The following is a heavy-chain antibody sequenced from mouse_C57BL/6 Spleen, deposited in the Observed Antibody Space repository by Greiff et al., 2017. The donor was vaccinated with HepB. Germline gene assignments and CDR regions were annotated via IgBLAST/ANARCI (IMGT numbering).Heavy chain of an antibody. CDR3: ARRDYYGSSCFDY. Sequence: EVKLMESGGGLVKPGGSLKLSCAASGFTFSRYTMSWVRQTPEKRLEWVATISGGGGNTYYPDSVKGRFTISRDNAKNTLYLQMSSLRSEDTALYYCARRDYYGSSCFDYWGQGTTLTVSS. D-gene: IGHD1-1*01. V-gene: IGHV5-9*01. J-gene: IGHJ2*01. CDR2: ISGGGGNT. CDR1: GFTFSRYT.